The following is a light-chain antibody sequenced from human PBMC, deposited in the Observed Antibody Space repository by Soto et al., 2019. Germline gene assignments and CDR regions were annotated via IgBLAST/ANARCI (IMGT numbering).Light chain of an antibody. CDR1: QSVHNY. J-gene: IGKJ5*01. Sequence: MVLTQYADTLALSPGDRANISCKASQSVHNYLAWYQQKPGQAPRLLIYGASTRAAGIPARFSGSGSGTDFTLTISSLEPEDFAFYYCQQRSNWPPITFGQGTRLEIK. CDR3: QQRSNWPPIT. CDR2: GAS. V-gene: IGKV3-11*01.